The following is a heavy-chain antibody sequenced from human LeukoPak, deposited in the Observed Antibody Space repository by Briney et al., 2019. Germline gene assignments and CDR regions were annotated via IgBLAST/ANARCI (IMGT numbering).Heavy chain of an antibody. J-gene: IGHJ4*02. D-gene: IGHD3-10*02. Sequence: GGSLRLSCAASGFTFSAYWMHWVRQAPGKGLVWVSRIKGDGSSISYADSVEGRFTISRDNAKNTVYLQMNSLRAEDTAVYYCARGGLFAYYLDYWGQGTLVTVSS. CDR3: ARGGLFAYYLDY. CDR2: IKGDGSSI. CDR1: GFTFSAYW. V-gene: IGHV3-74*01.